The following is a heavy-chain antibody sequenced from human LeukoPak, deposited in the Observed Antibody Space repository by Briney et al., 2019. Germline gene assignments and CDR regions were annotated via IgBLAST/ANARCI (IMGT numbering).Heavy chain of an antibody. D-gene: IGHD1-26*01. Sequence: ASVKVSCKASGYTFTSYYMHWVRQAPGKGLEWMGGFDPEDGETIYAQKFQGGVTMTEDTSTDTAYMELSSLRSEDTAVYYCATKMVGATAFDPWGQGTLVTVSS. CDR1: GYTFTSYY. J-gene: IGHJ5*02. CDR3: ATKMVGATAFDP. V-gene: IGHV1-24*01. CDR2: FDPEDGET.